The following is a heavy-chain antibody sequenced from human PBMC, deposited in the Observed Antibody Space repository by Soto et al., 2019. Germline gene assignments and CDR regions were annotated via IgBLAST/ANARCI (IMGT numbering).Heavy chain of an antibody. V-gene: IGHV3-30*18. CDR1: GFTFSSYG. CDR3: AKPAVTTDYYGMDV. J-gene: IGHJ6*01. D-gene: IGHD4-17*01. Sequence: QVQLVESGGGVVQPGRSLRLSCAASGFTFSSYGMHWVRQAPGKGLEWVAVISYDGSNKYYADSEKGRFTISRDNSKNTLFLQMNSLRAEDTAVYYCAKPAVTTDYYGMDVW. CDR2: ISYDGSNK.